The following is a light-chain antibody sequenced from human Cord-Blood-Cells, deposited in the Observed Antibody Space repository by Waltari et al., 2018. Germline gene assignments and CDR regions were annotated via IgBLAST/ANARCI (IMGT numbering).Light chain of an antibody. CDR3: QQYDNLPYT. CDR1: QDISNY. CDR2: YAS. V-gene: IGKV1-33*01. Sequence: DIQMTQSPSSLSASVGDRVTITCQASQDISNYLNWYQQKPGKAPKLLIYYASNLETGVPSRFSGSGSGTDFTFTISSLQPEDIATYYCQQYDNLPYTFGQATKLEIK. J-gene: IGKJ2*01.